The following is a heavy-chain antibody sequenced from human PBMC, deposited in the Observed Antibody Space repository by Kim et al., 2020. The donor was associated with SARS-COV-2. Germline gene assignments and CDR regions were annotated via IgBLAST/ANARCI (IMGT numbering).Heavy chain of an antibody. CDR1: GGSISSYY. J-gene: IGHJ4*02. D-gene: IGHD6-13*01. CDR2: IYYSGST. V-gene: IGHV4-59*01. CDR3: ARGVAAADYYFDY. Sequence: SETLSLTCTVSGGSISSYYWSWIRQPPGKGLEWIGYIYYSGSTNYNPSLKSRVTISVDTSKNQFSLKLSSVTAADTAVYYCARGVAAADYYFDYWGQGTLVTDSS.